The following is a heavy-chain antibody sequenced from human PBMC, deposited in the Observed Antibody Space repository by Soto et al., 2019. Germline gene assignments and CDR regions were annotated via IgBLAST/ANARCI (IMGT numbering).Heavy chain of an antibody. CDR3: ARQPKMKDVVPRNIAS. Sequence: SETLSLTCTVSGGSISTSAYYWGWIRQPPGKGLEWIGTIYYSGTSYHNPSLKSRVTIAIDTSKNHVSLKLSSVTAADTAVYFCARQPKMKDVVPRNIASWGQGTVVTVSS. CDR1: GGSISTSAYY. CDR2: IYYSGTS. D-gene: IGHD2-15*01. J-gene: IGHJ5*02. V-gene: IGHV4-39*01.